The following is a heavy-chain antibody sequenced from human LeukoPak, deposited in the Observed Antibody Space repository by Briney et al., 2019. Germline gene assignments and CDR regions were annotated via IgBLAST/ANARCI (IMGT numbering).Heavy chain of an antibody. CDR3: AKLRAFDI. Sequence: GGSLRLSCAASGFDFSTYAINWVRQAPGKGLEWVSSISTMSNYIFYGDSVKGRFTISRDNAKNSLYLQMNSLRAEDTAVYYCAKLRAFDIWGQGTMVTVSS. CDR1: GFDFSTYA. CDR2: ISTMSNYI. V-gene: IGHV3-21*01. J-gene: IGHJ3*02. D-gene: IGHD1-1*01.